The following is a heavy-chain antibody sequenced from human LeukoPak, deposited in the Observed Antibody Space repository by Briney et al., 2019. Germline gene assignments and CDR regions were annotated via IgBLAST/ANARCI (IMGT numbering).Heavy chain of an antibody. V-gene: IGHV6-1*01. D-gene: IGHD6-19*01. CDR1: GDSVSSNSAA. CDR3: AREGGQWLVRNIPRWDDAFDI. Sequence: SQTLSLTCAISGDSVSSNSAAWNWIRQSPSRGLEWLGRTYYRSKWYNDYAVSVKSRITINPDTSKNQFSLQLNSVTPEDTAVYYCAREGGQWLVRNIPRWDDAFDIWGQGTMVTVSS. CDR2: TYYRSKWYN. J-gene: IGHJ3*02.